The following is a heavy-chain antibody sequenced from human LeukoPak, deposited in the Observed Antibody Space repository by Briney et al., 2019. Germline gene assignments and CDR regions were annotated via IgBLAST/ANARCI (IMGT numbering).Heavy chain of an antibody. V-gene: IGHV3-7*01. Sequence: GGSLRLSCAASGFTFSTYWMSWVRRVPGKGLEWVANIKQDGGDNYYVDSVKGRFTISRDNAKNSLYLQMNSLRAEDTAVYYCARVGGYWDLDYWGQGTLVTVSS. CDR1: GFTFSTYW. J-gene: IGHJ4*02. D-gene: IGHD1-26*01. CDR2: IKQDGGDN. CDR3: ARVGGYWDLDY.